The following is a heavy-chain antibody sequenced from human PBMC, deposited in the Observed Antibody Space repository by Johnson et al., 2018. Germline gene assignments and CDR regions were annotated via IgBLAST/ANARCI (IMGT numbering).Heavy chain of an antibody. CDR3: ARDRPGSGWDVVTSIQARGYFQH. V-gene: IGHV3-48*02. D-gene: IGHD2-21*02. CDR2: ISSSSSTI. J-gene: IGHJ1*01. CDR1: GFTFSSYS. Sequence: VQLVESGGGLVQPGGSLRLSCAASGFTFSSYSMNWVRQAPGKGLEWVSYISSSSSTIYYADSVKGRFTISRDNAKNSLYLQMNSQRDEETAVYYYARDRPGSGWDVVTSIQARGYFQHWGQGTLVTVSS.